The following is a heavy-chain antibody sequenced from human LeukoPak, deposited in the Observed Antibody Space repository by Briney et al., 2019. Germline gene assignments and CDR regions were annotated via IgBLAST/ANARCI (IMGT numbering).Heavy chain of an antibody. J-gene: IGHJ4*02. CDR1: GGSVSGYY. CDR3: ASGAVAGTFDY. D-gene: IGHD6-19*01. V-gene: IGHV4-59*02. Sequence: SETLSLTCVVSGGSVSGYYWGWIRQPPGRGLEWIGYVYYSGSTNYNPSFKSRITISVDTSRNQFSLQLSSVTAADTAVYYCASGAVAGTFDYWGQGTLVTVSS. CDR2: VYYSGST.